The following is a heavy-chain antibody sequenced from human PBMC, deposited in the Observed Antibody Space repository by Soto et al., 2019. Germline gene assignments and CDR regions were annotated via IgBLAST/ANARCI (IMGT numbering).Heavy chain of an antibody. CDR1: GFTVSSNY. V-gene: IGHV3-53*04. CDR2: IYSGGST. D-gene: IGHD3-9*01. Sequence: PGGSLRLSCAASGFTVSSNYMSWVRQAPGKGLEWVSVIYSGGSTYYADSVKGRFTISRHNSKNTLYLQMNSLRAEDTAVYYCARAVKYYDILTGYYYYYMDVWGKGTTVTVSS. J-gene: IGHJ6*03. CDR3: ARAVKYYDILTGYYYYYMDV.